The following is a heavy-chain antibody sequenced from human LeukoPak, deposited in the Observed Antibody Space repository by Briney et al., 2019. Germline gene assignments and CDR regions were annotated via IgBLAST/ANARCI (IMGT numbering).Heavy chain of an antibody. D-gene: IGHD6-6*01. V-gene: IGHV4-39*01. CDR3: ATLSSSRFGY. CDR1: GGSISSSSYY. Sequence: PSETLSLTCTVSGGSISSSSYYWGWIRQPPGKGLEWIGSIYYSGSTYYNPSLKSRVTISVDTSKNQFSLKLSSVAAADTAVYYCATLSSSRFGYWGQGTLVTVSS. J-gene: IGHJ4*02. CDR2: IYYSGST.